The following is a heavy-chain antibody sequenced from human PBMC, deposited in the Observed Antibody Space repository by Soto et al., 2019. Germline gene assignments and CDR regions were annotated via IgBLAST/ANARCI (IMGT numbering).Heavy chain of an antibody. CDR3: ARSGYCSGGSCP. CDR1: GFTFSSYA. CDR2: ISYDGSNK. D-gene: IGHD2-15*01. V-gene: IGHV3-30-3*01. Sequence: PGLSLRLSCAASGFTFSSYAMHWVLQAPGKGLEWVAVISYDGSNKYYADSVKGRFTISRDNSKNTLYLQMNSRRAEDTAVYYCARSGYCSGGSCPWGQGTLVTVSS. J-gene: IGHJ5*02.